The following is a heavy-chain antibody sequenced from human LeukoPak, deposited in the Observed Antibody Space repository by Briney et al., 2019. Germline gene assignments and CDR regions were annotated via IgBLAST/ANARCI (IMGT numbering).Heavy chain of an antibody. Sequence: SETLSLTCAVYGGSFSGYYWSWIRQPPGKGLEWIGEINHSGSTNYNPSPKSRVTISVDTSKNQFSLKLSSVTAADTAVYYCARGGFVYYGSGSYYYYWGQGTLVTVSS. CDR2: INHSGST. D-gene: IGHD3-10*01. J-gene: IGHJ4*02. CDR3: ARGGFVYYGSGSYYYY. CDR1: GGSFSGYY. V-gene: IGHV4-34*01.